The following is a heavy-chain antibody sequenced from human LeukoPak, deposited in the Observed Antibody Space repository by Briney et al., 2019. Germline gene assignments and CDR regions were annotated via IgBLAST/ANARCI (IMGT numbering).Heavy chain of an antibody. CDR1: GFTFSSYG. J-gene: IGHJ6*03. V-gene: IGHV3-23*01. Sequence: GSLRLSCAASGFTFSSYGMSWVRQAPGKGLEWVSAISGSGGSTYYADSVKGRFTISRDNSKNTLYLQMNSLRAEDTAVYYCAKDISNYYDSSGGYMDVWGKGTTVTVSS. D-gene: IGHD3-22*01. CDR2: ISGSGGST. CDR3: AKDISNYYDSSGGYMDV.